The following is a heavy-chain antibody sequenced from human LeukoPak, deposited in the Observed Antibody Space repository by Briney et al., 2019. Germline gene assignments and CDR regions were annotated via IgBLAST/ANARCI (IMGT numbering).Heavy chain of an antibody. CDR3: ASQFWSGYYNYYYYYYMDV. CDR2: IYYSGST. V-gene: IGHV4-39*01. Sequence: SETLSLTCTVSGGSISSSSYYWGWIRQPPGEGLEWIGSIYYSGSTYYNPSLKSRVTISVDTSKNQFSLKLSSVTAADTAVYYCASQFWSGYYNYYYYYYMDVWGKGTTVTVSS. D-gene: IGHD3-3*01. J-gene: IGHJ6*03. CDR1: GGSISSSSYY.